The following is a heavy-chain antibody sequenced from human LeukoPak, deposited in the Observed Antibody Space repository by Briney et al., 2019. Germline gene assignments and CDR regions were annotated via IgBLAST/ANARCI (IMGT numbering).Heavy chain of an antibody. Sequence: SETLSLTCTVSGGSISSSSYYWAWIRQPPGKGLEWIGSIHYSGSTYYNPSLQSRVTISIDTSKNQFSLKLRFVTAADAAVYYCARVRCRGGSCYSWSSNWFDPWGQGTLVTVSS. V-gene: IGHV4-39*07. J-gene: IGHJ5*02. CDR2: IHYSGST. D-gene: IGHD2-15*01. CDR3: ARVRCRGGSCYSWSSNWFDP. CDR1: GGSISSSSYY.